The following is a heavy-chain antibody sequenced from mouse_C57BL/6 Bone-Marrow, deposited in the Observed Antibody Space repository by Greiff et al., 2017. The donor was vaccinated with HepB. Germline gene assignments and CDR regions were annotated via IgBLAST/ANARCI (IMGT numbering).Heavy chain of an antibody. Sequence: VQLVESGPGLVQPSQSLSITCTVSGFSLTSYGVHWVRQSPGKGLEWLGVIWRGGSTDYNAAFMSRLSITKDNSKSQVFFKMNSLQADDTAIYYCAKPKLGHYYAMDYWGQGTSVTVSS. CDR1: GFSLTSYG. CDR3: AKPKLGHYYAMDY. J-gene: IGHJ4*01. V-gene: IGHV2-5*01. CDR2: IWRGGST. D-gene: IGHD4-1*01.